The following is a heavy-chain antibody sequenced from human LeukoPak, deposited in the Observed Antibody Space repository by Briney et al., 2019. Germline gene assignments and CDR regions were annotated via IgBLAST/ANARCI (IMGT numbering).Heavy chain of an antibody. CDR3: ARGVSGWYGIAFDI. Sequence: ASVKVSCKASGYTFTSYGISWVRQAPGQGIEWMGWINAYNGNTNDAQKLQGRVTMTTDTPTSTAYMELRSLRSDDTAVYYCARGVSGWYGIAFDIWGQGTTVTVSS. V-gene: IGHV1-18*01. J-gene: IGHJ3*02. D-gene: IGHD6-19*01. CDR2: INAYNGNT. CDR1: GYTFTSYG.